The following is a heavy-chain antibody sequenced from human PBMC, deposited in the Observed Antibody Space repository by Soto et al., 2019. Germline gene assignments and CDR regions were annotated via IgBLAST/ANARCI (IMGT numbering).Heavy chain of an antibody. Sequence: QLQLQESGPGLVKPSETLSLTCTVSGGSISSSSYYWGWIRQPPGKGLEWIGSIYYSGSTYYNPSLKSRLTISVDPSKNQFSLKLSSVTAADTAVYYCARPHGSGSYYFDYWGQGTLVTVSS. CDR3: ARPHGSGSYYFDY. V-gene: IGHV4-39*01. CDR1: GGSISSSSYY. J-gene: IGHJ4*02. CDR2: IYYSGST. D-gene: IGHD3-10*01.